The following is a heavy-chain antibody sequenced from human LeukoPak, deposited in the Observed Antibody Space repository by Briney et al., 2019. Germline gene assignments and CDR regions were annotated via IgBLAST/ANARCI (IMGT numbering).Heavy chain of an antibody. CDR1: GGSISSFY. CDR3: AASARLILQESVP. V-gene: IGHV4-59*08. Sequence: SETLSLTCTVSGGSISSFYWSWVRQPPGKGLEWIGYVHYSGSTNYNPSLKSRVTISVDTSKNQFSLKVSSVTAADTAVYYCAASARLILQESVPWGRGTLVTVSS. CDR2: VHYSGST. J-gene: IGHJ5*02. D-gene: IGHD6-19*01.